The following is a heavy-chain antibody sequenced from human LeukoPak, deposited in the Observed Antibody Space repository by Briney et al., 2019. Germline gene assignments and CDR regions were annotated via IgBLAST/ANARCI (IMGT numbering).Heavy chain of an antibody. Sequence: ASVKVSFKASGYTFTSYDINGVGHATGQGREGMGWMNPNTGNTGYAQKFQGRVTMPRHPSVSTAYMELSSLRSEDTAVYYCARGSRSIADAFDIWGQGTMVTVSS. CDR3: ARGSRSIADAFDI. J-gene: IGHJ3*02. CDR1: GYTFTSYD. V-gene: IGHV1-8*01. CDR2: MNPNTGNT.